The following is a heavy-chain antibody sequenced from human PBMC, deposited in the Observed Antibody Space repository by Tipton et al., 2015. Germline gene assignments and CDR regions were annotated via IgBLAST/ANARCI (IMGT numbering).Heavy chain of an antibody. CDR3: ASGHGDYVNGMDV. D-gene: IGHD4-17*01. CDR1: GGSIDSYY. J-gene: IGHJ6*02. Sequence: TLSLTCTVSGGSIDSYYWSWIRQPPGKRLEWIGYIDFRGSTEYNPSVKSRVSISVDTSKTQFSLKMSSVTAADTAVYYCASGHGDYVNGMDVWGQGTTVTVSS. V-gene: IGHV4-59*01. CDR2: IDFRGST.